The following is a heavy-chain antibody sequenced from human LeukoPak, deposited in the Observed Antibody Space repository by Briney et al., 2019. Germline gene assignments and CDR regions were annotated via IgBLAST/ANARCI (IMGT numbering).Heavy chain of an antibody. CDR3: ARDGMITGTTYDY. J-gene: IGHJ4*02. Sequence: GGSLRLSCAASGFTFSSYAMSWVRQAPGKGLEWVSSISSSSSYIYYADSVKGRFTISRDNAKNSLYLQMNSLRAEDTAVYYCARDGMITGTTYDYWGQGTLVTVSS. CDR2: ISSSSSYI. CDR1: GFTFSSYA. D-gene: IGHD1-20*01. V-gene: IGHV3-21*01.